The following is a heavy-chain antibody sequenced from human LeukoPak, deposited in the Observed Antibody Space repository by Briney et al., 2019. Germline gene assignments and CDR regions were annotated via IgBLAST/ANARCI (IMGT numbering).Heavy chain of an antibody. CDR1: GFTFSIYG. V-gene: IGHV3-30*02. Sequence: GGSLRLSXAASGFTFSIYGMHWVSQAPGKGLEWVAFIRSDGSNEYYADSVRGRFTISRDNSKNTLYLQMNSLRTGDTAMYYCATLGYCTSTSCSLVNWGQGTLVTVSS. J-gene: IGHJ4*02. CDR2: IRSDGSNE. CDR3: ATLGYCTSTSCSLVN. D-gene: IGHD2-2*03.